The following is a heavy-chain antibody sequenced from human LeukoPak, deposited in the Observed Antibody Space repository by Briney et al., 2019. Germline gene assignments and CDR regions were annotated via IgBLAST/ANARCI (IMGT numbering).Heavy chain of an antibody. Sequence: SEPLSLTCSVSGGSISNFYWSWIRQPPGKGLEWIGYIYSNGGTNYNPSLKSRVTISVDTSKNQFSLKLSSVTAADTAVYYCARLLHPSGYEWLFDSWGQGTLVTVSS. D-gene: IGHD5-12*01. J-gene: IGHJ4*02. V-gene: IGHV4-59*01. CDR2: IYSNGGT. CDR3: ARLLHPSGYEWLFDS. CDR1: GGSISNFY.